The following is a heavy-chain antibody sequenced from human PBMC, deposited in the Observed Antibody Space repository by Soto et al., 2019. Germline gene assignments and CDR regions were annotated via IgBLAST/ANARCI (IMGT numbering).Heavy chain of an antibody. CDR3: ARDRVVCSGGSCYHYYFGMDV. J-gene: IGHJ6*02. CDR1: GYSFTTYY. Sequence: GASVKVSCKASGYSFTTYYIHWVRQAPGQGLEWMGIINPSGGSTRNAQKFQGRVTMTRDTSTSTVYMEVSSLRSEDTAVYYCARDRVVCSGGSCYHYYFGMDVWG. V-gene: IGHV1-46*01. CDR2: INPSGGST. D-gene: IGHD2-15*01.